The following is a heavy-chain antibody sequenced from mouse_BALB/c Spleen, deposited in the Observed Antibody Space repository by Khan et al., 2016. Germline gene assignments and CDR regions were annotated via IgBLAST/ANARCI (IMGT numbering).Heavy chain of an antibody. V-gene: IGHV1-80*01. D-gene: IGHD2-10*02. CDR2: ISPGDGDT. CDR1: GYVFSNYW. J-gene: IGHJ2*01. CDR3: ARVEYGNLDY. Sequence: QVQLQQSGAELVRPGSSVKISCKASGYVFSNYWTNGVKQRSGQGLEWIGQISPGDGDTNYNGKFKGKARLTADKSSSTAYMLLSSLTSEDSAVYFCARVEYGNLDYWGQGTTLTVSS.